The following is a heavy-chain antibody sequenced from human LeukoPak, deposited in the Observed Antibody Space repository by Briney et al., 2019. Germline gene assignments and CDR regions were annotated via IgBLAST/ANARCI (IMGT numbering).Heavy chain of an antibody. CDR2: INSDGSST. CDR3: SRGDDYGDYVRD. D-gene: IGHD4-17*01. J-gene: IGHJ4*02. CDR1: GFTFSSYW. Sequence: GGSLRLSCAASGFTFSSYWMHWVRQAPGKGLVWVSRINSDGSSTSYADSVKGRFTISRDNAKDTLYVQMDSLRAEDTAVYYCSRGDDYGDYVRDWGQGTLVTVSS. V-gene: IGHV3-74*01.